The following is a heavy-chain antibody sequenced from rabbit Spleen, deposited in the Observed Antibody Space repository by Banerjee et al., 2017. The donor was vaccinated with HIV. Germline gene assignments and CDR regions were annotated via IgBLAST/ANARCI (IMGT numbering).Heavy chain of an antibody. V-gene: IGHV1S45*01. CDR2: IRTDNSDT. CDR1: GFSFSGNYY. Sequence: QEQLVESGGGLVQPEGSLTLTCTASGFSFSGNYYMWWVRQAPGKGLQLIARIRTDNSDTYYANWAKGRFTVSKTSSTTVTLQVTGLTAADTATYFCARAFDGASDYFNFWGPGTLVTVS. D-gene: IGHD2-1*01. CDR3: ARAFDGASDYFNF. J-gene: IGHJ4*01.